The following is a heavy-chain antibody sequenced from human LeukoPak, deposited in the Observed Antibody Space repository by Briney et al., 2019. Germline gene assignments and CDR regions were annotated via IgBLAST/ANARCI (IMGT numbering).Heavy chain of an antibody. J-gene: IGHJ4*02. CDR2: IIPIFGTA. D-gene: IGHD2-21*02. CDR1: GGTFSSYA. CDR3: VRTPPKGDIDY. V-gene: IGHV1-69*05. Sequence: SVKVSCKASGGTFSSYAISWVRQAPGQGLEWMGGIIPIFGTANYAQKFQGRVSMTRATSISTAYLELSSLTFEDTAVYYCVRTPPKGDIDYWGQGTLVTVSS.